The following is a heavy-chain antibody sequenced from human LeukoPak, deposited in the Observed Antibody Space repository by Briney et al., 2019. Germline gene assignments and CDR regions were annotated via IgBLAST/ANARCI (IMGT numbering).Heavy chain of an antibody. V-gene: IGHV3-15*01. D-gene: IGHD3-10*01. Sequence: GGSLRLSCAASGFAFSNAWMSWVRQAPGKGLEWVGRIKSKTDGGTTDYAAPVKGRFTISRDDSENTLYMQMNSLKTEDTAVYYCTHYGSGTFFYWGQGTLVTVSS. J-gene: IGHJ4*02. CDR2: IKSKTDGGTT. CDR3: THYGSGTFFY. CDR1: GFAFSNAW.